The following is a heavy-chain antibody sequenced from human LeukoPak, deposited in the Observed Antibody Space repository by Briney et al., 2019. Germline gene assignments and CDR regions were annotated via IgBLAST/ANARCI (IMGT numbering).Heavy chain of an antibody. CDR3: ARDRACSNGVCSYFDN. Sequence: SETLSLTCAVYGGSFSGYYWSWIRQPPGKGLEWIGEINHSGSTNYNPSLKSRVTISVDTSKNQFSLKLSSVTAADTAVYYCARDRACSNGVCSYFDNWGQGTLVTVSS. D-gene: IGHD2-8*01. CDR1: GGSFSGYY. V-gene: IGHV4-34*01. J-gene: IGHJ4*02. CDR2: INHSGST.